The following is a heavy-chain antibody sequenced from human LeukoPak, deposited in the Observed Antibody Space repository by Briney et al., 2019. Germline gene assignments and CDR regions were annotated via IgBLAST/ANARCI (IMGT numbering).Heavy chain of an antibody. CDR3: ARDRGSQLPDY. CDR1: GFTFDDYA. J-gene: IGHJ4*02. D-gene: IGHD2-2*01. V-gene: IGHV3-9*01. Sequence: PGRSLRLSCAASGFTFDDYAMHWVRQAPGKGLEWVSGISWNSGSIGYADSVKGRFTISRDNSKNTLYLQMNSLRAEDTAVYYCARDRGSQLPDYWGQGTLVTVSS. CDR2: ISWNSGSI.